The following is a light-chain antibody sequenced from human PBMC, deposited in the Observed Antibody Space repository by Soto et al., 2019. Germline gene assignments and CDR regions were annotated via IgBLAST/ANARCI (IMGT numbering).Light chain of an antibody. CDR3: HHYARA. V-gene: IGKV1-5*01. CDR1: QSISTW. Sequence: DIQMIQSPSSLSASVGDRVTITCWASQSISTWLAWYQQKPGKAPKLLIFDASTLESGVPSRFSGSASGTEFTLTITSRQPDAFATYYCHHYARAFGQGTKVEIK. J-gene: IGKJ1*01. CDR2: DAS.